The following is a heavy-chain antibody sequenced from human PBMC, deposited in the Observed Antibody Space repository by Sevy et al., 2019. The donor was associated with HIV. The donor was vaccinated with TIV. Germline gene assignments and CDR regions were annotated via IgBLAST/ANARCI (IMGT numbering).Heavy chain of an antibody. Sequence: GGSLRLSCAASGFTFSSYSMNWVRQAPGKGLEWVSSISSSSSYIYYADSVKGRFTIARDNAKNSLYLQMNSLRAEVMAVYYCARGWERLGFDPWGQGTLVTVSS. CDR2: ISSSSSYI. J-gene: IGHJ5*02. CDR1: GFTFSSYS. CDR3: ARGWERLGFDP. D-gene: IGHD1-26*01. V-gene: IGHV3-21*01.